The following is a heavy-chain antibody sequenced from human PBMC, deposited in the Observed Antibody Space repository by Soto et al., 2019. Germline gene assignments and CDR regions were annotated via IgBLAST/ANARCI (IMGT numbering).Heavy chain of an antibody. CDR1: GFTFSYYW. J-gene: IGHJ3*01. Sequence: EVQLVESEGGLVQPGGSLRLSCAASGFTFSYYWMHWVRQAPGQGLVWVSRIHSDGSGTTYADSVKGRFTISRDNAKNTLYLQMNSLRAEDTAVYYCARGDKGAFDLWGQGTMVTVSS. CDR2: IHSDGSGT. V-gene: IGHV3-74*01. D-gene: IGHD2-21*02. CDR3: ARGDKGAFDL.